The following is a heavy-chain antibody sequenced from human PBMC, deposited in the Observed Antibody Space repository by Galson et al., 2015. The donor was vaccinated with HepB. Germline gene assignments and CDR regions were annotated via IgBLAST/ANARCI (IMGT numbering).Heavy chain of an antibody. V-gene: IGHV1-45*02. CDR2: ITPFNGNT. CDR1: GYTFTYRY. D-gene: IGHD3-16*01. CDR3: AGGKYYYYGMDV. Sequence: SVKVSCKASGYTFTYRYLHWVRQAPGQALEWMGWITPFNGNTNYAQKFQDRVTITRDRSMSTAYMELSSLRSEDTAMYYCAGGKYYYYGMDVWGQGTTVTVSS. J-gene: IGHJ6*02.